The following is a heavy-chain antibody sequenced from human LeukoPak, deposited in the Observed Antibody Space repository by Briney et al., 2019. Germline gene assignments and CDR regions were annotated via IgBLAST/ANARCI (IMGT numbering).Heavy chain of an antibody. CDR2: IKQDGSET. Sequence: PGGSLRLSCAASGFIFSSYWMSWVRQAPGKGLERVASIKQDGSETYYVDSVKGRFTISRENAKNSLYLQMNSLRGEDTAVYYCARDKGQWLAPPQHWGQGTLVTVSS. CDR3: ARDKGQWLAPPQH. V-gene: IGHV3-7*01. J-gene: IGHJ1*01. CDR1: GFIFSSYW. D-gene: IGHD6-19*01.